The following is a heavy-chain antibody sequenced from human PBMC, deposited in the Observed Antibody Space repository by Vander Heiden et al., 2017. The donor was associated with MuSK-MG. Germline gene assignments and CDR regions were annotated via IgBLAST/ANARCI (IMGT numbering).Heavy chain of an antibody. CDR2: IIPIFGTA. Sequence: QVQLEQSGAEVKKPGSSVKVSCKASGGTFSSYAISWVRQAPGQGLEWMGVIIPIFGTANYAQKFQGRVTITADESTSTAYMELSSLRSEDTAVYYCARSPAYYYDSSGLGAFDIWGQGTMVTVSS. CDR3: ARSPAYYYDSSGLGAFDI. CDR1: GGTFSSYA. J-gene: IGHJ3*02. V-gene: IGHV1-69*01. D-gene: IGHD3-22*01.